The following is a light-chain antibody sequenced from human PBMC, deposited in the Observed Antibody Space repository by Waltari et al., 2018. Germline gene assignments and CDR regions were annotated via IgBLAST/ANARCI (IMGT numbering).Light chain of an antibody. Sequence: DIVFTHSPGTPSLSPGETAIPSGRASQTVGKALTWYQQKPGQAPRLLIYDTSRRAPGIPDRFSGSVFGTDFSLTISRLEPEDFAMYYCQKYNRLPATFGQGTKVEIK. J-gene: IGKJ1*01. CDR1: QTVGKA. CDR3: QKYNRLPAT. CDR2: DTS. V-gene: IGKV3-20*01.